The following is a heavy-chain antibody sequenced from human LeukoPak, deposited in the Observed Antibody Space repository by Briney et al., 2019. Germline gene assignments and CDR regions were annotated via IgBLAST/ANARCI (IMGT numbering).Heavy chain of an antibody. J-gene: IGHJ6*03. CDR2: IAMIGPT. D-gene: IGHD1-26*01. CDR1: LVTFNSYR. V-gene: IGHV1-69*16. Sequence: SLKSSCKASLVTFNSYRVRGVRHGPGERLEWRWEGIAMIGPTNHAQKFEDTVTISTDQSTTIVYMELSSLTSEDTAVYYCARVGRSRGSLPNFYYYMDVWGKGTTVTVSS. CDR3: ARVGRSRGSLPNFYYYMDV.